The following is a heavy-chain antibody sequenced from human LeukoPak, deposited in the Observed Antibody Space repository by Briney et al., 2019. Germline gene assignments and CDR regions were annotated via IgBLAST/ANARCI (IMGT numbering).Heavy chain of an antibody. V-gene: IGHV4-59*01. CDR3: ARYSYGYYYYGMDV. Sequence: PSETLSLTRTVSGGSISSSYWSWIRQPPGKGLEWIGYIYYSGSTNYNPSLKSRVTISVDTSKNQFSLKLSSVTAADTAVYYCARYSYGYYYYGMDVWGQGTTVTVSS. D-gene: IGHD5-18*01. J-gene: IGHJ6*02. CDR1: GGSISSSY. CDR2: IYYSGST.